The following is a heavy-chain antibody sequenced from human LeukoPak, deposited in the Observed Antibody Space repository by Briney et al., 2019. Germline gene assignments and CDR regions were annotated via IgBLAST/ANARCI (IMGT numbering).Heavy chain of an antibody. J-gene: IGHJ2*01. V-gene: IGHV1-46*01. CDR2: INPSGGTT. Sequence: ASVKVSCKASGYTFSSYYMHWVRQAPGQGLEWMGVINPSGGTTTYAQKFQGRVTMTRDTSTSTAYMELRSLRSDDTAVYYCARVGDGHNYDWYFDLWGRGTLVTVSS. D-gene: IGHD5-24*01. CDR1: GYTFSSYY. CDR3: ARVGDGHNYDWYFDL.